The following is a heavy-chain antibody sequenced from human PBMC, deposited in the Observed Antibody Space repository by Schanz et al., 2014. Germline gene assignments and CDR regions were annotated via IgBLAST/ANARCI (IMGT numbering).Heavy chain of an antibody. V-gene: IGHV3-NL1*01. CDR3: ARDRQQLVGRIGYYYGMDV. J-gene: IGHJ6*02. CDR1: GFTFSSYG. CDR2: IYSGGST. Sequence: QVQLVESGGGVVQPGRSLRLSCAASGFTFSSYGMHWVRQAPGKGLEWVSVIYSGGSTYYADSVKGRFTISRDNSKNTLYLQMNSLRAEDTAVYYCARDRQQLVGRIGYYYGMDVWGQGTTVTVSS. D-gene: IGHD6-13*01.